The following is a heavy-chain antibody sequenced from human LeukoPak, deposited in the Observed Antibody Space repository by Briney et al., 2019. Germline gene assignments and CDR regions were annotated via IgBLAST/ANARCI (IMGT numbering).Heavy chain of an antibody. J-gene: IGHJ4*02. CDR2: IYTTGGT. V-gene: IGHV4-61*02. CDR3: ARRQEGHDY. Sequence: PSETLSLTCTVSGVPIAKTFYYWSWLRQPAGKGLEWIGRIYTTGGTDYNPSLKSRVTISLDTAKNQFSLKMASVSAADTAVYYCARRQEGHDYWGQGTLVTVSS. CDR1: GVPIAKTFYY.